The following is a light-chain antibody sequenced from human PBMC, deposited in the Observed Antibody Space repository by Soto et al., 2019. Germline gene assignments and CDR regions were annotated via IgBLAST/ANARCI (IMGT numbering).Light chain of an antibody. CDR1: NIGSKI. Sequence: SYVLTQPPSVSVAPGQTATITCGGDNIGSKIVHWYQHNPGQAPVLVVHDDDDRPSGIPERFSGSNSENTATLTITRVEAVDEADYYCQVWDTGNDHVVFGGGTKLTVL. CDR3: QVWDTGNDHVV. J-gene: IGLJ2*01. CDR2: DDD. V-gene: IGLV3-21*02.